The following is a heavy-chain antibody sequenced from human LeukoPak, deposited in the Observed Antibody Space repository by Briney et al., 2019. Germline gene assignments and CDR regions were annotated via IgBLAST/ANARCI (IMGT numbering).Heavy chain of an antibody. Sequence: GGSLRLSCAASGSTFSSYAMSWVRQAPGKGLEWVSAISGSGGSTYYADSVKGRFTISRDNSKNTLYLQMNSLRAEDTAVYYCAKASLGGWYGFGIFDYWGQGTLVTVSS. J-gene: IGHJ4*02. V-gene: IGHV3-23*01. D-gene: IGHD6-19*01. CDR1: GSTFSSYA. CDR3: AKASLGGWYGFGIFDY. CDR2: ISGSGGST.